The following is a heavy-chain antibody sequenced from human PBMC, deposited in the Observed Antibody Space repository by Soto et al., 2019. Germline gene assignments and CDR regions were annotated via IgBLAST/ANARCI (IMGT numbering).Heavy chain of an antibody. CDR1: GFTFSSYA. CDR2: ISGSGVST. D-gene: IGHD3-22*01. CDR3: AKSPGMYYYDSSGYYHYDY. V-gene: IGHV3-23*01. Sequence: PGGSLRLSCAASGFTFSSYAVIWVRQAPGKGLEWVSAISGSGVSTYYADSVKGRFTISRDNSKNTLYLQMNSLRAEDTAVYYCAKSPGMYYYDSSGYYHYDYWGQGTLVTVPS. J-gene: IGHJ4*02.